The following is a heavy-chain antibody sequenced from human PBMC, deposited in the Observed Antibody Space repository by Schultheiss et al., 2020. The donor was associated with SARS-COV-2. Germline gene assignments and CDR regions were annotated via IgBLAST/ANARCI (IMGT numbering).Heavy chain of an antibody. D-gene: IGHD1-1*01. Sequence: SETLSLTCTVSGVSISSYYWSWIRQPPGKGLEWIGNFYYSGSTNYNPSLKSRVTISVDTSKNQISLKLSSVTAADTDVYYCARRDQLEEGYWGQGTLVTVSS. J-gene: IGHJ4*02. CDR3: ARRDQLEEGY. CDR1: GVSISSYY. CDR2: FYYSGST. V-gene: IGHV4-59*08.